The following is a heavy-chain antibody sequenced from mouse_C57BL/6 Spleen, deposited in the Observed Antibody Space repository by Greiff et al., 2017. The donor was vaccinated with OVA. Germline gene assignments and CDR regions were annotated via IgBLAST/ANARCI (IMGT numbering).Heavy chain of an antibody. Sequence: QVQLQQSGAELARPGASVKLSCKASGYTFTSYGISWVKQRPGQGLEWIGEIYPRSGNTYYNEKFKGKATLTADKSSSTAYMELRSLTSEDAAVYFCARSEDLAFASWGQGTLVTVSA. CDR2: IYPRSGNT. V-gene: IGHV1-81*01. CDR1: GYTFTSYG. CDR3: ARSEDLAFAS. J-gene: IGHJ3*01.